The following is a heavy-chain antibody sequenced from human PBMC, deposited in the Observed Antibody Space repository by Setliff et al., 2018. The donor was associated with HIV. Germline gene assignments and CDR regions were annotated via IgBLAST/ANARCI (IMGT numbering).Heavy chain of an antibody. CDR3: ARVGLAYSGDMDV. V-gene: IGHV4-61*09. CDR2: VYTSGST. CDR1: GGSISSGSYY. D-gene: IGHD2-21*01. Sequence: PSETLSLTCIVSGGSISSGSYYWSWIRQPAGKGLEWIGHVYTSGSTDYNPSLNSRLTISIDTSRNQFSQRLNSVTAADTAVYFCARVGLAYSGDMDVWGKGTTVTVSS. J-gene: IGHJ6*03.